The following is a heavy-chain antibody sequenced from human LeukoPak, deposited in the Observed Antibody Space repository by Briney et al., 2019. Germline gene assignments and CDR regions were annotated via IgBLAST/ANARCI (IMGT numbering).Heavy chain of an antibody. CDR1: GYTFIGYY. CDR2: INPNSGVT. Sequence: ASVKVSCKASGYTFIGYYIHWVRQAPGQGLEWMGWINPNSGVTNYAQKFQGRVTMTRDTSISTAYMDLSRLRSDDTAVYYCARAGVWDYSDSSGYHNAAFDIWGQGTMVTVSS. J-gene: IGHJ3*02. D-gene: IGHD3-22*01. CDR3: ARAGVWDYSDSSGYHNAAFDI. V-gene: IGHV1-2*02.